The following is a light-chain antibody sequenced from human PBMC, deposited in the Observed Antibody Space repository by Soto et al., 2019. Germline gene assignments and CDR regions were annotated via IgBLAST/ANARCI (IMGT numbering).Light chain of an antibody. J-gene: IGKJ1*01. V-gene: IGKV1-5*03. CDR2: KAT. CDR3: QQYNNYPWT. CDR1: QSISSW. Sequence: DIQMTQSPSTLSASVGDRVTITCRASQSISSWLAWYQQKPGKAPKLLIYKATSFESGVPSRFSDSGSGTEFTLTISSLQPDDFATYYCQQYNNYPWTFGQGTKVEIK.